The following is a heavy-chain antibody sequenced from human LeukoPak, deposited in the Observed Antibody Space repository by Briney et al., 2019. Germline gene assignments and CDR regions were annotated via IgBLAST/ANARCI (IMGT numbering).Heavy chain of an antibody. CDR3: CTLWFGELLYQY. CDR1: GFTFSNAW. D-gene: IGHD3-10*01. Sequence: GGSLRRSRAASGFTFSNAWMNWVRQAPGKGLEWVGRIKSKTDGGTTDYAAPVKGRFTISRDDSKNTLYLQMNSLKTEDTAVYYCCTLWFGELLYQYWGQGTLVTVSS. J-gene: IGHJ4*02. CDR2: IKSKTDGGTT. V-gene: IGHV3-15*01.